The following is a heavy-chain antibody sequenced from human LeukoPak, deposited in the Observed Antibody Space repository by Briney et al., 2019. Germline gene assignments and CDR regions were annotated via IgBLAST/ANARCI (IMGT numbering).Heavy chain of an antibody. CDR1: GGSISSSSYY. D-gene: IGHD6-19*01. V-gene: IGHV4-39*01. Sequence: SETLSLTCTVSGGSISSSSYYWGWIRQPPGKGLEWIGSIYYSGSTYYNPSLKSRVTISVDTSRNQFSLKLSSVTAADTAVYYCARHAKLAVAADYWGQGTLVTVSS. CDR3: ARHAKLAVAADY. J-gene: IGHJ4*02. CDR2: IYYSGST.